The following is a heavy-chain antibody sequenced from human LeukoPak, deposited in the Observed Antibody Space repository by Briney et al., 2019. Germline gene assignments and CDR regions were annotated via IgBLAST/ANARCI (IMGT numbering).Heavy chain of an antibody. J-gene: IGHJ4*02. CDR2: INAGNGNT. CDR3: ARVGLLWFGELLFY. V-gene: IGHV1-3*01. D-gene: IGHD3-10*01. Sequence: ASVKVSCKASGYTFTSYAMHWVRQAPGQRLEWMGWINAGNGNTKYSQKSQGRVTITRDTSASTAYMELSSLRSEDTAVYYCARVGLLWFGELLFYWGQGTLVTVSS. CDR1: GYTFTSYA.